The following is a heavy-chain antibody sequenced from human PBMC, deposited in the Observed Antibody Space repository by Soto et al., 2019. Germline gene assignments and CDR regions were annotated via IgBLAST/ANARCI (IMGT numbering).Heavy chain of an antibody. CDR1: GFTFSSQA. J-gene: IGHJ3*02. D-gene: IGHD7-27*01. CDR2: ISGSGANT. Sequence: GGSLRLSCAASGFTFSSQAMSWVRQGPGKGLEWVSVISGSGANTYYADSVRGRFTISRDNSKNTLYLQMNSLRAEDTAVFYCAKPNSSLSNAFDIWGQGTMVTVSS. V-gene: IGHV3-23*01. CDR3: AKPNSSLSNAFDI.